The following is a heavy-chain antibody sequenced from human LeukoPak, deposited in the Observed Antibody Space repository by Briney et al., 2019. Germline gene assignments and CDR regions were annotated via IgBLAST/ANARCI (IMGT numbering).Heavy chain of an antibody. J-gene: IGHJ4*02. D-gene: IGHD2-15*01. CDR3: ARSAVVAAAPVDN. V-gene: IGHV1-69*01. CDR1: GGTFSSYA. Sequence: GSSVKVSCKASGGTFSSYAISWVRQAPGQGLEWMGGIIPIFGTANYAQKFQGRVTITADESTSTAYVELRSLRSDDTAVYYCARSAVVAAAPVDNWGQGALVTVSS. CDR2: IIPIFGTA.